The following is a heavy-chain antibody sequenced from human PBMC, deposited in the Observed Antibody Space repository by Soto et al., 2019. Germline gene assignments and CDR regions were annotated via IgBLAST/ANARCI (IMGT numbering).Heavy chain of an antibody. V-gene: IGHV3-21*01. J-gene: IGHJ6*02. CDR2: ISSRSDI. CDR3: ARGISYVSGGHLYYGMDV. CDR1: GFTFSTYS. Sequence: PGGSLRLSCVGSGFTFSTYSINWVRQAPGKGLEWVSSISSRSDIYYADSVKGRFTISRDNAKNSVSLQMNSLRAEDTAVYYCARGISYVSGGHLYYGMDVLGQGTAVTVSS. D-gene: IGHD3-16*01.